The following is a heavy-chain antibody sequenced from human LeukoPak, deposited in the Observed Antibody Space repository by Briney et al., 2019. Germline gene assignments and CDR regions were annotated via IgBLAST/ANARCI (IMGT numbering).Heavy chain of an antibody. J-gene: IGHJ4*02. Sequence: SETLSLTCAVSGGSISSSSYYWGWIRQPPGKGLEWIGSMSMYYSGSTYYNPSLKSRVTISVDTSKNQISLKLSSVTAADTAVYYCARANRYDLFFDYWGQGTLVTVSS. CDR2: MSMYYSGST. V-gene: IGHV4-39*07. D-gene: IGHD5-12*01. CDR1: GGSISSSSYY. CDR3: ARANRYDLFFDY.